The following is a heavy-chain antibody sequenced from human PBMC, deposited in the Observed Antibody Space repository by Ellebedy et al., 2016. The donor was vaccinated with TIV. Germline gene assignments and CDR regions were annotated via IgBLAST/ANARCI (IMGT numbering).Heavy chain of an antibody. D-gene: IGHD2-2*03. CDR3: ARDGSPQGYYYMDV. V-gene: IGHV4-39*07. CDR2: IYYSGST. Sequence: SETLSLTXTVSGGSISSSSYYWGWIRQPPGKGLEWIGSIYYSGSTYYNPSLKSRVTISVDTSKNQFSLKLSSVTAADTAVYYCARDGSPQGYYYMDVWGKGTTVTVSS. J-gene: IGHJ6*03. CDR1: GGSISSSSYY.